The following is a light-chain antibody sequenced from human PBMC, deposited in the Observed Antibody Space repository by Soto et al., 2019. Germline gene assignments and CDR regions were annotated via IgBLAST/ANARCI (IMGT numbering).Light chain of an antibody. Sequence: TQSPSSLSASVGDRVTITCRASQSISSYLAWYQQKPGLAPRLLIYDASSRATGIPDRLSGSGYGTDFTLTISRMEPEDFAVYYCQQYGSSMITFGHGTRLEIK. CDR3: QQYGSSMIT. V-gene: IGKV3D-20*01. CDR2: DAS. J-gene: IGKJ5*01. CDR1: QSISSY.